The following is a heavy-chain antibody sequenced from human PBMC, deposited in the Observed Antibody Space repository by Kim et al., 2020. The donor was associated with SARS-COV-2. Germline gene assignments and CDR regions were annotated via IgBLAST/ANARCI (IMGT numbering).Heavy chain of an antibody. V-gene: IGHV4-39*01. D-gene: IGHD3-3*01. Sequence: SETLSLTCTVSGGSISSSSYYWGWIRQPPGKGLEWIGSIYYSGSTYYNPSLKSRVTISVDTSKNQFSLKLSSVTAADTAVYYCARQGSGKAITIFGVVMGSRAFDIWGQGTMVTVSS. J-gene: IGHJ3*02. CDR3: ARQGSGKAITIFGVVMGSRAFDI. CDR1: GGSISSSSYY. CDR2: IYYSGST.